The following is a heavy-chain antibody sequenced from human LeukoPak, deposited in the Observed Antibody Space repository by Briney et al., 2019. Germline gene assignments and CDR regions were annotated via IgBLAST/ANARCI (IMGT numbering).Heavy chain of an antibody. CDR1: GYTFTGYY. Sequence: ASVKVSCKASGYTFTGYYMHWVRQAPGQGLEWMGWINPNSGGTNYAQKFQGRVTMTRDTSISTAYMELSRLRSDDTAVYYCARTKKVQLERRQAAFDIWGKGTMVTVSS. J-gene: IGHJ3*02. CDR3: ARTKKVQLERRQAAFDI. CDR2: INPNSGGT. V-gene: IGHV1-2*02. D-gene: IGHD1-1*01.